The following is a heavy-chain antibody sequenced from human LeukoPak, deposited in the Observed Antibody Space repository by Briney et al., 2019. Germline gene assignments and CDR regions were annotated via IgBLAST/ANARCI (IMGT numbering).Heavy chain of an antibody. CDR3: ARGPLLYGDYGISFDY. J-gene: IGHJ4*02. V-gene: IGHV4-39*07. D-gene: IGHD4-17*01. CDR2: IYYSGST. CDR1: GGSISSSSYY. Sequence: PSETLSLTCTVSGGSISSSSYYWGWIRQPPGKGLEWIGSIYYSGSTYYNPSLKSRVTISVDTSKNQFSLKLSSVTAADTAVYYCARGPLLYGDYGISFDYWNQGTLVTVSS.